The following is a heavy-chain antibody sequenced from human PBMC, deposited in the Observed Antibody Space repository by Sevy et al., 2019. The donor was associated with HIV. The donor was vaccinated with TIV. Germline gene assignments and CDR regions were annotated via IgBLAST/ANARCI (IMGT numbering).Heavy chain of an antibody. Sequence: GGSLRLSCAASGFTFSNYGMHWVRQAPGKGLEWVAVIWKDGSNKYYADSVKGRFTIFRDNSKNTLYLQMNSLRVEDTAVYFCARGGDFNDRSAKRDFDYWGQGTLVTVSS. J-gene: IGHJ4*02. CDR3: ARGGDFNDRSAKRDFDY. CDR2: IWKDGSNK. V-gene: IGHV3-33*01. CDR1: GFTFSNYG. D-gene: IGHD3-22*01.